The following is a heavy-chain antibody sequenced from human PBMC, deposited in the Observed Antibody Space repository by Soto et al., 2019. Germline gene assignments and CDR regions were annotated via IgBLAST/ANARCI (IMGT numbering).Heavy chain of an antibody. CDR3: ARGAVTTLWGYYYYGMDV. Sequence: QVQLQESGPGLVKPSGTLSLTCAVSGGSISSSNWWSWVRQPPGKGLEWIGEIYHSGSTNYNPSLKSRGTISVDKSKNQFSLKLSSVTAADTAVYYCARGAVTTLWGYYYYGMDVWGQGTTVTVSS. CDR2: IYHSGST. D-gene: IGHD4-17*01. V-gene: IGHV4-4*02. CDR1: GGSISSSNW. J-gene: IGHJ6*02.